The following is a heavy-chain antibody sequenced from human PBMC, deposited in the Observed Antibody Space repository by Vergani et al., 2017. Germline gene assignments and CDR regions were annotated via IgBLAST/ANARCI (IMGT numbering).Heavy chain of an antibody. D-gene: IGHD2-2*01. CDR1: GVTFSSYS. J-gene: IGHJ5*02. CDR3: AKDVTSGTLGTSWFDP. V-gene: IGHV3-9*01. Sequence: EVQLVESGGGLVKPGGSLRLSCAASGVTFSSYSMNWVRQAPGKGLEWVSGISWNSGSIGYEDSVKGQFTISRDNAKNSLYLQMNSLRAEDTALYYCAKDVTSGTLGTSWFDPWGQGTMVTVSS. CDR2: ISWNSGSI.